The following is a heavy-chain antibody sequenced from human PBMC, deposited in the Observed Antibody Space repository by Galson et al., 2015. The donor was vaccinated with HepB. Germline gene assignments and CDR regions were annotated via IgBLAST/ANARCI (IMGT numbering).Heavy chain of an antibody. J-gene: IGHJ3*02. CDR2: MYPGDSDI. D-gene: IGHD2-8*02. V-gene: IGHV5-51*01. Sequence: QSGAEVKKPGESLKISCRVSGYSFTTYGIGWVRQMPGKGLEWMGIMYPGDSDIRYSPSFQGQVTISADKSISTAYLQWSSLKASDTAMYYCARQGVLVWPYDAFDIWGQGTMVTVSS. CDR1: GYSFTTYG. CDR3: ARQGVLVWPYDAFDI.